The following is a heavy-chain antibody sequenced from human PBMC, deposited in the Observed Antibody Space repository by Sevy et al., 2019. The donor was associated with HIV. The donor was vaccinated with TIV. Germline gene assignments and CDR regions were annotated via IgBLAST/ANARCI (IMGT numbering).Heavy chain of an antibody. CDR2: IYYSGST. CDR3: ATRINDSGGYLLDY. D-gene: IGHD3-22*01. Sequence: SETLSLTCTVSGGSISSGGYYWSWIRQHPGKGLEWIGYIYYSGSTYYNPSLKSRVTISVDTSKNQFSLKLSSVTAADTAVYYCATRINDSGGYLLDYWGQGTLVTVSS. CDR1: GGSISSGGYY. V-gene: IGHV4-31*03. J-gene: IGHJ4*02.